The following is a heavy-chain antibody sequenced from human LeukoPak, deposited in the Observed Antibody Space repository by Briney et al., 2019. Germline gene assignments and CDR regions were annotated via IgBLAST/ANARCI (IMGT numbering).Heavy chain of an antibody. CDR1: GGSISSYY. J-gene: IGHJ4*02. Sequence: SETLSLTCTVSGGSISSYYWSWIRQPPGKGLDWIGYIYYSGSTNYNPSLKSRVTISVDTSKNQFSLKLSSVTAADTAVYYCARVPDFDWLLLLDYWGQGTLVTVSS. CDR3: ARVPDFDWLLLLDY. CDR2: IYYSGST. D-gene: IGHD3-9*01. V-gene: IGHV4-59*13.